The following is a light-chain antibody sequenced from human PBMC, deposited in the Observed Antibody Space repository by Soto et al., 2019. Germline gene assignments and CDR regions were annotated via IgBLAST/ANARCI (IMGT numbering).Light chain of an antibody. CDR1: QNLVYGSNNDSY. CDR2: WAS. J-gene: IGKJ4*01. Sequence: DIVMTQSPDSLAVSLGEWATINCKSSQNLVYGSNNDSYLAWYQQRRGHRPKQLFYWASTRESGVPDRFSGSGSWTDLSLTISNLQAEDVAIYYWQQYYNSTLTFGGGTKGDIK. V-gene: IGKV4-1*01. CDR3: QQYYNSTLT.